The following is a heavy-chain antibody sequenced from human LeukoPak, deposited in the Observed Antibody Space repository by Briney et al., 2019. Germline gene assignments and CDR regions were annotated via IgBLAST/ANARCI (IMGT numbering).Heavy chain of an antibody. Sequence: PSETLSLTCAVYGGSFSGYYWSWIRQPPGKGLEWIGEINHSGSTNYNPSLKSRVTISVDTSKNQFSLKLSSVTAADTAAYYCARVEMATTSRFDPWGQGTLVTVSS. V-gene: IGHV4-34*01. CDR1: GGSFSGYY. CDR3: ARVEMATTSRFDP. CDR2: INHSGST. D-gene: IGHD5-24*01. J-gene: IGHJ5*02.